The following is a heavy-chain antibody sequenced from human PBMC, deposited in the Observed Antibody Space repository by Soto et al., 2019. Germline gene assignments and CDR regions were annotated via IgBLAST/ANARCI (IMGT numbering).Heavy chain of an antibody. CDR1: GYSFTSYG. D-gene: IGHD1-26*01. Sequence: QVQLVQSAGEVKKPGASVKVSCKASGYSFTSYGISWVRRAPGQGLEWMGWISPYNGHTQFVERFQGRVTITTDTSTKTAYMELRNLRSDDTAHYYCARDLTIVRATHPRLENYGMDVWGQGTTVIVSS. J-gene: IGHJ6*02. CDR3: ARDLTIVRATHPRLENYGMDV. CDR2: ISPYNGHT. V-gene: IGHV1-18*01.